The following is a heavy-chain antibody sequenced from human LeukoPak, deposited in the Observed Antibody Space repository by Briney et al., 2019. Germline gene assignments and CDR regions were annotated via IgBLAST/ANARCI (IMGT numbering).Heavy chain of an antibody. D-gene: IGHD3-10*01. CDR3: TRDVGFYGSGSYYRD. CDR1: GFTFSNYW. J-gene: IGHJ4*02. V-gene: IGHV3-74*01. Sequence: GGSLRLYCAASGFTFSNYWMHWVRQGSGKGLVWVSRISTDGNTTNYADSVKGRFTISRDNAKNTLYLQMSSLTAEDTAVYYCTRDVGFYGSGSYYRDWGQGSLVTVSS. CDR2: ISTDGNTT.